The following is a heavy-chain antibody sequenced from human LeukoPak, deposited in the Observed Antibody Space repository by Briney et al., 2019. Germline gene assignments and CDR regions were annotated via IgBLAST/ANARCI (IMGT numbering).Heavy chain of an antibody. D-gene: IGHD3-3*01. CDR3: ARNYDFWSGTPLDY. V-gene: IGHV3-21*01. J-gene: IGHJ4*02. Sequence: PGRSLRLSCAASGFTFSSYSMNWVRQAPGKGLEWVSSISSSSSYIYYADSVKGRFTISRDNAKNSLYLQMNSLRAEDTAVYYCARNYDFWSGTPLDYWGQGTLVTVSS. CDR1: GFTFSSYS. CDR2: ISSSSSYI.